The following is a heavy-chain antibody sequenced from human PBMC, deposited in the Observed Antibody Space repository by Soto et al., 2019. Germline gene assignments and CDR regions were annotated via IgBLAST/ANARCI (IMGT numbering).Heavy chain of an antibody. CDR1: GFTFRIYC. CDR2: IFVDGTTI. J-gene: IGHJ4*02. V-gene: IGHV3-48*03. D-gene: IGHD3-9*01. CDR3: ARDKDWAFDH. Sequence: GESLRLSYVPSGFTFRIYCIVWFLQFPGKGLVWVSYIFVDGTTIHYVDSVKGRFTVSRDNAQNSLFLLMNSLRAEDTGIYYCARDKDWAFDHWGQGT.